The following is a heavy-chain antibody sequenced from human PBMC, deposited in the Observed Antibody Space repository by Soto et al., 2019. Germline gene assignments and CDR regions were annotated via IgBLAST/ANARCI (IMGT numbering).Heavy chain of an antibody. CDR2: ISGSGGST. J-gene: IGHJ4*02. V-gene: IGHV3-23*01. CDR3: AKPAFSGGCDDYFDY. Sequence: GGSLRLSCVASGFTFSDYAMAWVRQSPGKGLEWVSSISGSGGSTYYADSVKGRFTISRDNSKNTLYLQMNSLRAEDTAVYYCAKPAFSGGCDDYFDYWGQGTLVTVSS. CDR1: GFTFSDYA. D-gene: IGHD2-15*01.